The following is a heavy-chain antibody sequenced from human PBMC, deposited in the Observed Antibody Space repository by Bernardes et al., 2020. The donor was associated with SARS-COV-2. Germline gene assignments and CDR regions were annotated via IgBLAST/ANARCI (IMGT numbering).Heavy chain of an antibody. CDR3: ARGIMITFGGVIADYVMDV. CDR1: GYTLTSYG. D-gene: IGHD3-16*02. V-gene: IGHV1-18*04. Sequence: ASVKVSCKASGYTLTSYGSSWVRQAPGQGLEWMGWISAYNGNTNYAQKLQGRVTMTTDTSTSKAYMELRSLRSDDTAVYDCARGIMITFGGVIADYVMDVWGQGTTVTVSS. CDR2: ISAYNGNT. J-gene: IGHJ6*02.